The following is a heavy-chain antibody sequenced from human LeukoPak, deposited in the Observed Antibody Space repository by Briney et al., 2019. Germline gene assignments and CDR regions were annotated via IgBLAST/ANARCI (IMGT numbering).Heavy chain of an antibody. CDR3: ARVGVVPAARGRRAFDI. V-gene: IGHV4-34*01. CDR1: GGSFSGYY. D-gene: IGHD2-2*01. Sequence: SETLSLTCAVSGGSFSGYYWSWIRQPPGKGLEWIGEINHSGSTNYNPSLKSRVTISVDTSKNQFSLKLSSVTAADTAVYYCARVGVVPAARGRRAFDIWGQGTMVTVSS. J-gene: IGHJ3*02. CDR2: INHSGST.